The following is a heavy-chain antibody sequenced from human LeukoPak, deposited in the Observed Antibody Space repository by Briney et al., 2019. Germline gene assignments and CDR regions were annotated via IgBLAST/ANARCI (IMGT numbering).Heavy chain of an antibody. CDR1: GGSITSADYY. D-gene: IGHD1-14*01. V-gene: IGHV4-30-4*02. CDR2: IYYIGNT. Sequence: SEPLSLTCTVSGGSITSADYYWSCIRQTQGKGLEWIGYIYYIGNTYYTPSLKSRVTISVDTSKTQFSLQLSSVTAADTAVYYCAREGIYHPYYFDYWGQGTLVTVSS. CDR3: AREGIYHPYYFDY. J-gene: IGHJ4*02.